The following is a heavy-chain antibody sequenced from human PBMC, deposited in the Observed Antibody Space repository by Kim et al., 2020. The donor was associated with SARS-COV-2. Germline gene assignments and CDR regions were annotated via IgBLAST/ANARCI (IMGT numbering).Heavy chain of an antibody. CDR3: AKDIGLLWFGELLLSPYYYGMDV. CDR2: ISGDGGST. D-gene: IGHD3-10*01. J-gene: IGHJ6*02. V-gene: IGHV3-43*02. CDR1: GFTFDDYA. Sequence: GGSLRLSCAASGFTFDDYAMHWVRQAPGKGLEWVSLISGDGGSTYYGDSVKGRFTISRDNSKNSLHLQMNSLRTEDTALYYCAKDIGLLWFGELLLSPYYYGMDVWGQGTTVTVS.